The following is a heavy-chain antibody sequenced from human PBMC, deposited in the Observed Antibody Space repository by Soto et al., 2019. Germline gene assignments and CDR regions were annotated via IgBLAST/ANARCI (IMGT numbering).Heavy chain of an antibody. CDR3: AVHEQFYYYYYGMDV. CDR2: INPGDSDI. CDR1: GYSFTTYW. V-gene: IGHV5-51*01. Sequence: GESLKISCKASGYSFTTYWIAWVRQMPGKGVEWMGIINPGDSDIRYSPAFQGQVTISADNSINTAYLQWSSLKASDTAMYYCAVHEQFYYYYYGMDVWGQGTAVTVSS. D-gene: IGHD6-19*01. J-gene: IGHJ6*02.